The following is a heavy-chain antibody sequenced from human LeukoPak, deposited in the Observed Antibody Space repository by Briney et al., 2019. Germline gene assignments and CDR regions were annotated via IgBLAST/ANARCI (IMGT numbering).Heavy chain of an antibody. Sequence: PGESLKISCKGSAYKFTNYWIGWVRQMPGKGLEWMGSVYPGDSDARYSPSFQGQVTVSADRSISTAYLQWSSLKASDTAMYYCARQLYYDRSGFFEGAYWGQGSLVTVSS. D-gene: IGHD3-22*01. J-gene: IGHJ4*02. V-gene: IGHV5-51*01. CDR1: AYKFTNYW. CDR2: VYPGDSDA. CDR3: ARQLYYDRSGFFEGAY.